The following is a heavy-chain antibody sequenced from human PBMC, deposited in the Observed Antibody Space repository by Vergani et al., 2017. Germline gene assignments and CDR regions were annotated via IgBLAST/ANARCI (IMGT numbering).Heavy chain of an antibody. CDR2: VDDSGYF. V-gene: IGHV4-59*01. CDR1: GGPLSGYY. Sequence: QVQLQESGPGLVRPSETLSLTCPVSGGPLSGYYWNWIRQTPGAGLESIGYVDDSGYFNYNPSLKTRVSMSSDTSNNQFSLMLSSVTVADTAVYYCARSIVSRNPPYYFDNGGQGTLVTVSS. D-gene: IGHD1-14*01. J-gene: IGHJ4*02. CDR3: ARSIVSRNPPYYFDN.